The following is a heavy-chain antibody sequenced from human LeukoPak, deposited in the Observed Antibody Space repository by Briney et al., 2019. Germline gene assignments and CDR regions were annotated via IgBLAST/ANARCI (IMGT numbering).Heavy chain of an antibody. D-gene: IGHD4/OR15-4a*01. J-gene: IGHJ3*02. CDR3: ARVDPDLRLYDAFDI. V-gene: IGHV3-21*01. CDR2: ISSSSSYI. CDR1: GFTFSSYS. Sequence: GGSLRLSCAASGFTFSSYSMNWVRQAPGKGLEWVSSISSSSSYIYYADSVKGRFTISRDNAKNTLYLQMNSLRAEDTAVYYCARVDPDLRLYDAFDIWGQGTMVTVSS.